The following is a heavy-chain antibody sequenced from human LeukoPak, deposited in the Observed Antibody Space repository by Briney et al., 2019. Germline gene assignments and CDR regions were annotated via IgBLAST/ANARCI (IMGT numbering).Heavy chain of an antibody. D-gene: IGHD2-2*01. V-gene: IGHV4-30-4*01. CDR2: SYYTGEA. J-gene: IGHJ5*02. Sequence: SETLSLTCTVSGGTIASGDACWSWVRQSPERGLEWIACSYYTGEAYHNPYLRSRIIILVDTAKNQFSLSLNSVTATDTAVYYCGSYDRSLGRFDPWGQGILVTVSS. CDR3: GSYDRSLGRFDP. CDR1: GGTIASGDAC.